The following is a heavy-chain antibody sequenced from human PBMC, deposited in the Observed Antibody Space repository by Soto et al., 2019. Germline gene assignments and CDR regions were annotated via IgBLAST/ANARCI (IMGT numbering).Heavy chain of an antibody. D-gene: IGHD6-13*01. J-gene: IGHJ4*02. CDR1: GFSFSSHG. CDR3: ARDPVSDSSSWFFDY. V-gene: IGHV3-33*01. Sequence: GGSLRLSCAASGFSFSSHGMHWVRQAPGKGLEWVAVIWYDGSNRNYADFVKGRFTISRDNSENTLYLQMNSLRAEDTAVYYCARDPVSDSSSWFFDYWGQGTLVTVSS. CDR2: IWYDGSNR.